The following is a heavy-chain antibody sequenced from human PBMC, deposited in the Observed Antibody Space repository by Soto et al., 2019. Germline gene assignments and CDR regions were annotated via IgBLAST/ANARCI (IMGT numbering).Heavy chain of an antibody. V-gene: IGHV3-23*01. Sequence: EVQLLESGGGLVQPGGSLRLSCPASGFTFSSSAMTWVRQAPGQGLEWVASVSENGGSRGGTYYADSVKGRFTISRDNSKNTLYLQMDSLRGADTAVYYCASAKAVVIAALGIWGQRTMVTVSS. CDR2: VSENGGSRGGT. J-gene: IGHJ3*02. CDR3: ASAKAVVIAALGI. D-gene: IGHD2-21*01. CDR1: GFTFSSSA.